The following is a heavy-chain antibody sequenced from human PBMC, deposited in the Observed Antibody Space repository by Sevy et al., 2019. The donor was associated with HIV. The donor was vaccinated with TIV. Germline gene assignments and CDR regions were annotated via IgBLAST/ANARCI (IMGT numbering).Heavy chain of an antibody. D-gene: IGHD5-18*01. CDR1: GYTFTSYG. V-gene: IGHV1-18*01. J-gene: IGHJ6*02. CDR2: ISAYNGNT. Sequence: ASVKVSCKASGYTFTSYGISWVRQAPGQGLEWMGWISAYNGNTNYAQKLQGRVIMTTDTSTSTAYMELRSLRSDDTAVYYCARSGRDTAMDLLMDVWGQGTTVTVSS. CDR3: ARSGRDTAMDLLMDV.